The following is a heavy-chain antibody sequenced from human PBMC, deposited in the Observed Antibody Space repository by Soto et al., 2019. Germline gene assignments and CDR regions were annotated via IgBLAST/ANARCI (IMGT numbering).Heavy chain of an antibody. CDR1: GGTFSSYT. V-gene: IGHV1-69*08. CDR2: IIPILGIA. D-gene: IGHD3-22*01. CDR3: AREGDYYDSSGLDAFDI. Sequence: QVQLVQSGAEVKKPGSSVKVSCKASGGTFSSYTISWVRQAPGQGLEWMGRIIPILGIANYAQKFQGRVTITADKSTSTAYMELSSLRSEDTAVYYCAREGDYYDSSGLDAFDIWGQGTMVTVSS. J-gene: IGHJ3*02.